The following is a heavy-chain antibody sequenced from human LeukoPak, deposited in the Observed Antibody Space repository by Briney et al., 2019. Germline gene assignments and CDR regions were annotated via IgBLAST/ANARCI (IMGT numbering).Heavy chain of an antibody. CDR3: ARSSNYVVLPYWFDP. CDR2: MNPHSGNT. J-gene: IGHJ5*02. CDR1: GYTFTSYD. D-gene: IGHD4-11*01. V-gene: IGHV1-8*03. Sequence: ASVKVSCKASGYTFTSYDINWVRQATGQRLEWMGWMNPHSGNTGYAQKFQGRVTITMNTSISTAYMELGSLRSEDTAVYYCARSSNYVVLPYWFDPWGQGTLVTVSS.